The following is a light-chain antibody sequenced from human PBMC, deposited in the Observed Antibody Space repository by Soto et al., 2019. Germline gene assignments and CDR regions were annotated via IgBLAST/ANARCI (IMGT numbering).Light chain of an antibody. Sequence: EILMTQSPATLSVSPGERATVSCRASQSVSSNLAWYQQKPGQAPRLLIYGASTRATGIPDRFSGSGSGTEFTLTISSLQSEDFAVYYCQQYNNWPPITFGQGTRLEIK. CDR2: GAS. CDR3: QQYNNWPPIT. V-gene: IGKV3D-15*01. CDR1: QSVSSN. J-gene: IGKJ5*01.